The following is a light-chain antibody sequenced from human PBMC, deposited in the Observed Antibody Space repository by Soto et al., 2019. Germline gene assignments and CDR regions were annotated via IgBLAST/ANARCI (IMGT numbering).Light chain of an antibody. CDR1: SGSIARNY. V-gene: IGLV6-57*01. CDR3: QSYDSSSLWV. J-gene: IGLJ3*02. Sequence: NFMLTQPHSVSESPGKTVTISCTRSSGSIARNYVQWYQQRPGSPPTTVIYEDNQRPSGVPDRFSGSIDSSSNSASLTISGLKTEDEADYYCQSYDSSSLWVFGGGTKLTVL. CDR2: EDN.